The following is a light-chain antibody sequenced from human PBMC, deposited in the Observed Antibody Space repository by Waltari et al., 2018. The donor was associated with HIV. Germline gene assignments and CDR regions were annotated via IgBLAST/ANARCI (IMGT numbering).Light chain of an antibody. J-gene: IGLJ1*01. CDR3: VGWDSSLSAYV. V-gene: IGLV1-47*01. Sequence: QSVLTQPPSASGTPGQTVPISCSGGSSNIGNDNVYWYQQLPGMTPNLLIYKNYVRPAGVPDRFAGSKSGTSASLAISGLRSEDEADYYCVGWDSSLSAYVFGAGTKVTVL. CDR2: KNY. CDR1: SSNIGNDN.